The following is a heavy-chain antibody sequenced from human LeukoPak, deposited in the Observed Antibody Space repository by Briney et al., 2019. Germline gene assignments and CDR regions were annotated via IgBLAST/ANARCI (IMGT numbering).Heavy chain of an antibody. CDR3: ARDYYDSSGYYFYYYYYMDV. J-gene: IGHJ6*03. CDR1: GFTFSDYY. D-gene: IGHD3-22*01. V-gene: IGHV3-11*04. CDR2: ISSSGSTI. Sequence: GGSLRLSCAASGFTFSDYYMSWIRQAPGKGLEWVSYISSSGSTIYYADSVKGRFTISRDNAKNSLYLQMNSLRAEDTAVYYCARDYYDSSGYYFYYYYYMDVWGKGTTVTVSS.